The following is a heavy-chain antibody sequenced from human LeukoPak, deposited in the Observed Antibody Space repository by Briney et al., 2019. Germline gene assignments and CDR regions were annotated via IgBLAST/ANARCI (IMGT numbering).Heavy chain of an antibody. D-gene: IGHD1-26*01. V-gene: IGHV3-30*02. CDR1: GFTFSSYA. Sequence: GGSPRLSCAASGFTFSSYAMDWVRQTPGKGLEWVTFIKYDGSKKYYADSVKGRFTISRDNSKNTLYLQMHSLRAEDTAVYYCAKTSYSGTYDYWGQGTLVTVSS. J-gene: IGHJ4*02. CDR3: AKTSYSGTYDY. CDR2: IKYDGSKK.